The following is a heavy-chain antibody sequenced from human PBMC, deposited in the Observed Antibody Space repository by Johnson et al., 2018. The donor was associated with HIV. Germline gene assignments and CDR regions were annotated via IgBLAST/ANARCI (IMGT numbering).Heavy chain of an antibody. Sequence: VQLVESGGGVVWPGGSLRLSCAASGFIFDDHGMTWVRQAPGKGLEWVANIKQDGSEKYYVDSVKGRFTVSRDNAKNSLYLQMNSLRVEDSAVYYCARMAAHVSDFWGQGTMVTVSS. V-gene: IGHV3-7*01. J-gene: IGHJ3*01. CDR3: ARMAAHVSDF. D-gene: IGHD5-24*01. CDR1: GFIFDDHG. CDR2: IKQDGSEK.